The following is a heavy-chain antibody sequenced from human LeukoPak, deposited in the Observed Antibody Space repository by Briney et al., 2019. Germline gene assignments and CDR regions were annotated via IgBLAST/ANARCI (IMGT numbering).Heavy chain of an antibody. J-gene: IGHJ4*02. Sequence: GGSLRLSCAASGFTFSSYEMNWVRQAPGKGLEWVSYISSSGSTIYYVDSVKGRFTISRDNAKNSLYLQMNSLRAEDTAVYYCARSVRGLAVASHFDYWGQGTLVTVSS. V-gene: IGHV3-48*03. CDR3: ARSVRGLAVASHFDY. CDR2: ISSSGSTI. D-gene: IGHD6-19*01. CDR1: GFTFSSYE.